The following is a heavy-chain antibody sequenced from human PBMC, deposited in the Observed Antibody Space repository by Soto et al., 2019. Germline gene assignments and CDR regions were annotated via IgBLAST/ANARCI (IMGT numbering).Heavy chain of an antibody. J-gene: IGHJ6*03. CDR2: IWYDGSNK. D-gene: IGHD6-13*01. CDR1: GFTFSSYG. CDR3: AREVSSSYVSDYYMEV. V-gene: IGHV3-33*01. Sequence: PGGSLRLSCAASGFTFSSYGMHWVRQAPGKGLEWVAVIWYDGSNKYYADSVKGRFTISRDNSKNTLYLQMNSLRAEDTAVYYCAREVSSSYVSDYYMEVWGKGTTVTVSS.